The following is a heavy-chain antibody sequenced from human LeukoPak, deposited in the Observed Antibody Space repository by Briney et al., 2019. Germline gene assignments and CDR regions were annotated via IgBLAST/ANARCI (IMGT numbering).Heavy chain of an antibody. CDR2: IIPIFGTA. CDR3: ARAGYSSGWYVGFDY. J-gene: IGHJ4*02. D-gene: IGHD6-19*01. V-gene: IGHV1-69*05. Sequence: ASVKVSCKASGGTFSSYAISWVRQAPGQGLEWRGGIIPIFGTANYAQKFQGRVTITTDESTSTAYMELSSLRSEDTAVYYCARAGYSSGWYVGFDYWGQGTLVTVSS. CDR1: GGTFSSYA.